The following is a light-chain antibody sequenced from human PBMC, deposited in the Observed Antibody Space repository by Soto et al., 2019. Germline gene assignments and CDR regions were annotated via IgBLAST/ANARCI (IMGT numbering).Light chain of an antibody. Sequence: EIVLTQSPATLSLSPGEGATLSCRASQSVGSSLAWFRQKPGQAPRLLIYDASNRATGIPPRFSGSGSGTDFTLTISSLEPEDFAIYYCQQRSAGITFGQGTRLEIK. CDR2: DAS. V-gene: IGKV3-11*01. CDR1: QSVGSS. J-gene: IGKJ5*01. CDR3: QQRSAGIT.